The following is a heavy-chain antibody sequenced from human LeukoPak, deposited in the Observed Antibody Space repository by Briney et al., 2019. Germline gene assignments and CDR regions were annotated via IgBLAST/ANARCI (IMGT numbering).Heavy chain of an antibody. Sequence: GGSLRLSCAASRFTLSSYSMNWVRQAPGKGLEWVSSISRSSAYIYYADSVKGRFTISRDNSKNTVYLQMNSLRTEDTAVYYCARSLTMVRAYDYWGQGTLVTVSS. V-gene: IGHV3-21*01. D-gene: IGHD3-10*01. CDR3: ARSLTMVRAYDY. J-gene: IGHJ4*02. CDR2: ISRSSAYI. CDR1: RFTLSSYS.